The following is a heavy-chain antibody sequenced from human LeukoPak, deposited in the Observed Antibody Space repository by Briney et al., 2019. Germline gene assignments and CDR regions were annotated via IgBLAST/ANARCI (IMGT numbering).Heavy chain of an antibody. Sequence: SETLSLTCTVSGGSISSSNYYWGWIRQPPGKGLEWIGNIYYSGSTYNNPSHKSRVTISVDTSKNQFSLKLSSVTAADTAVYYCARVARDGYNPEVVVAFDIWGQGTMVTVSS. J-gene: IGHJ3*02. CDR3: ARVARDGYNPEVVVAFDI. V-gene: IGHV4-39*07. D-gene: IGHD5-24*01. CDR1: GGSISSSNYY. CDR2: IYYSGST.